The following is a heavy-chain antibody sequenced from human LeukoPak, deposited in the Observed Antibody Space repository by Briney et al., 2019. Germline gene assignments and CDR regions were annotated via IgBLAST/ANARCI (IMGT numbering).Heavy chain of an antibody. J-gene: IGHJ5*02. CDR2: SKSKTDDGPT. V-gene: IGHV3-15*01. D-gene: IGHD2-2*01. CDR1: GYPLCSAW. CDR3: AKYCISADCYANWFGP. Sequence: SGGPLRLSCAGSGYPLCSAWMTWLRHAPGKGVEWVGHSKSKTDDGPTDYAATVKGRFTISRDDSKNTLYLQMNSLKTEDTAVYYCAKYCISADCYANWFGPWGQGTLVTVSS.